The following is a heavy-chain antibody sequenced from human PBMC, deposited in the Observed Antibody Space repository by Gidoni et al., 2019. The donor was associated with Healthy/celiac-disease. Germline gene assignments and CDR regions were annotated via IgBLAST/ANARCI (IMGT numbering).Heavy chain of an antibody. Sequence: QLQLQQWGAGLLKPPETLFLPCAVYGGSFSGYYWSWMRQPPGKGLEWIVEINHSGSTNYNPSRRSRVTISVDTSKNQFARKLSAVTAADTAVYYCARGFGQYSSGWYVGYCVEGDCDYWGQGTLVTVSS. J-gene: IGHJ4*02. CDR3: ARGFGQYSSGWYVGYCVEGDCDY. V-gene: IGHV4-34*01. D-gene: IGHD6-19*01. CDR2: INHSGST. CDR1: GGSFSGYY.